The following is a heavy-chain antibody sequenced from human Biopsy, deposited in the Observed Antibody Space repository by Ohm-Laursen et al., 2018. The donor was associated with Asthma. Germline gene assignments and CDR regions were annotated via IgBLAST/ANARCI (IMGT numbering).Heavy chain of an antibody. CDR3: ASQGVTCGGDCISYENGLDV. D-gene: IGHD2-21*02. CDR1: GFSGLTFRDFG. J-gene: IGHJ6*02. Sequence: SLRLSCTASGFSGLTFRDFGMHWVRQAPGKGLEWVALTSYDGSKTYYADSVTGRFTISRDNSKNTLYLHMNSLRSEDTAVYYCASQGVTCGGDCISYENGLDVWGQGTTVIVSS. CDR2: TSYDGSKT. V-gene: IGHV3-30*03.